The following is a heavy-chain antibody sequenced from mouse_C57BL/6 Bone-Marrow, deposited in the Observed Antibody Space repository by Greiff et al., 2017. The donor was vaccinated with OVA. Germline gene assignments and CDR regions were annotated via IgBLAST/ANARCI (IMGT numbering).Heavy chain of an antibody. V-gene: IGHV1-72*01. J-gene: IGHJ2*01. CDR2: IDPNSGGT. CDR3: ARVTAQATWYFDY. D-gene: IGHD3-2*02. CDR1: GYTFTSYW. Sequence: QVQLQQPGAELVKPGASVKLSCKASGYTFTSYWMHWVKQRPGRGLEWIGRIDPNSGGTKYNEKFKSKATLTVDKPSSTAYMQLSSLTSEDSAVDECARVTAQATWYFDYWGQGTTLTVSS.